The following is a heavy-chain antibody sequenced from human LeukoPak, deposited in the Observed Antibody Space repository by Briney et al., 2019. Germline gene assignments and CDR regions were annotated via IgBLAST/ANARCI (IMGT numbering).Heavy chain of an antibody. V-gene: IGHV1-24*01. CDR1: GYTLTELS. CDR2: FDPEDGET. Sequence: ASVKVSCKVSGYTLTELSTHWVRQAPGKGLEWMGGFDPEDGETIYAQKFQGRVTMTEDASTDTAYMELSSLRSEDTAVYYCATDLMGGGYSGYDLIDYWGQGTLVTVSS. CDR3: ATDLMGGGYSGYDLIDY. J-gene: IGHJ4*02. D-gene: IGHD5-12*01.